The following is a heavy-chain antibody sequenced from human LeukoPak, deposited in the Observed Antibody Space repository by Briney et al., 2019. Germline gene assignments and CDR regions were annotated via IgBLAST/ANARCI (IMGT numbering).Heavy chain of an antibody. CDR3: ARHGYYGPLDAFDI. Sequence: SETLSLTCTVSGGSISSGGYYWSWIRQPPGKGLEWIGYIYYSGSTNYNPSLKSRVTISVDTSKNQFSLKLSPVTAADTAVYYCARHGYYGPLDAFDIWGQGTMVTVSS. V-gene: IGHV4-61*08. D-gene: IGHD3-22*01. J-gene: IGHJ3*02. CDR2: IYYSGST. CDR1: GGSISSGGYY.